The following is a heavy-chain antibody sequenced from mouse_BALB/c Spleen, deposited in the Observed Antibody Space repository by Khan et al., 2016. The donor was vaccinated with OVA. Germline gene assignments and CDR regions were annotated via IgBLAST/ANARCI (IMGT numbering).Heavy chain of an antibody. J-gene: IGHJ3*01. Sequence: VQLQESGAELARPGASVKMSCKASGYTFTSYTIHWIKLRPGQGLEWIGYINPSNGYTNYNQKFKDKATLTADKSSTTAYMELSSLTSDDSALXNCGRDGAYHRNDGWFAYWGQGTLVTVAA. CDR3: GRDGAYHRNDGWFAY. CDR1: GYTFTSYT. D-gene: IGHD2-14*01. V-gene: IGHV1-4*01. CDR2: INPSNGYT.